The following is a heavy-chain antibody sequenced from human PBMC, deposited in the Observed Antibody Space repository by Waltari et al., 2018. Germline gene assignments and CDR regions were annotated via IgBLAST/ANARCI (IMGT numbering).Heavy chain of an antibody. CDR2: ST. D-gene: IGHD2-2*01. CDR3: ARVIVPTFTGYYYYYMDV. V-gene: IGHV4-4*07. Sequence: STNYNPSLKSRVTMSVDTSKNQFSLKLSSVTAADTAVYYCARVIVPTFTGYYYYYMDVWGKGTTVTVSS. J-gene: IGHJ6*03.